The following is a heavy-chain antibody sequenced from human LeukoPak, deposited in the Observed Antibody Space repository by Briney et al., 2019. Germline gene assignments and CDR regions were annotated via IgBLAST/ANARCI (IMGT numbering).Heavy chain of an antibody. J-gene: IGHJ4*02. Sequence: SQTLSLTCTVSGGSFSRVGYFWSWIRQPAGKGLEWIGRIYTNGDTNYNPSLKSRVTMSVDTSTNQLSLKLSSVTAADTAVYYCARERRDDYVSFDYWGQGTLVSVSS. CDR2: IYTNGDT. D-gene: IGHD4-17*01. CDR1: GGSFSRVGYF. CDR3: ARERRDDYVSFDY. V-gene: IGHV4-61*02.